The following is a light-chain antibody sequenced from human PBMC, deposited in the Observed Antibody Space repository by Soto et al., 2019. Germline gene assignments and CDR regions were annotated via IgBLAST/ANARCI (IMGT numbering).Light chain of an antibody. Sequence: QSVLTQPASVSGSPGQSITISCAGTSSDVGGYNYISWYQHHPGKAPKLMIYDVSNWPSGVSNRLSGSKSGNTASLSISGLQPEGEADYYCCSYRTSNTRQIVCGTGTKVTVL. CDR1: SSDVGGYNY. CDR2: DVS. CDR3: CSYRTSNTRQIV. J-gene: IGLJ1*01. V-gene: IGLV2-14*03.